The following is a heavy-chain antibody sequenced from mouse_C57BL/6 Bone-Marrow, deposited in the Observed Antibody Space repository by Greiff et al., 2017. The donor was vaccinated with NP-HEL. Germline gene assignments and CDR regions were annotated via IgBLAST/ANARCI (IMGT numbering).Heavy chain of an antibody. J-gene: IGHJ2*01. CDR1: GFTFSSYA. CDR3: ARAYYYGSSDY. V-gene: IGHV5-4*01. Sequence: EVHLVESGGGLVKPGGSLKLSCAASGFTFSSYAMSWVRQTPEKRLEWVATISDGGSYTYYPDNVKGRFTISRDNAKNNLYLQMSHLKSEDTAMYYCARAYYYGSSDYWGQGTTLTVSS. CDR2: ISDGGSYT. D-gene: IGHD1-1*01.